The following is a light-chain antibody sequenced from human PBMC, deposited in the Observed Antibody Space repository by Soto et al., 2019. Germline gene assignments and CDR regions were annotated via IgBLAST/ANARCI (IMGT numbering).Light chain of an antibody. Sequence: DIVMTQSPLSLPVTPGEPASISCRSSQSLPHSDGYNYLDWYLQKPGQSPQLLICLGSNRASGVPDRFSGSGSGTDFTLTISRVEAEDFGVYFCMQALQTPWTFGQGTQVDVK. CDR2: LGS. V-gene: IGKV2-28*01. CDR1: QSLPHSDGYNY. CDR3: MQALQTPWT. J-gene: IGKJ1*01.